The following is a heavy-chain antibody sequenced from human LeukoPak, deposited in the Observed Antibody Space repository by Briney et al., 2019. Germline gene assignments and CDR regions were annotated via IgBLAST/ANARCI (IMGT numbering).Heavy chain of an antibody. CDR2: IYYSGST. J-gene: IGHJ6*02. D-gene: IGHD3-3*01. CDR3: ARAATYYDFWSGYSAYYYYGMDV. V-gene: IGHV4-31*03. CDR1: GGSISSGGYY. Sequence: SETLYLTCTVSGGSISSGGYYWSWIRQHPGKGLEWIGYIYYSGSTYYNPSLKSRVTISVDTSKNQFSLKLSSVTAADTAVYYCARAATYYDFWSGYSAYYYYGMDVWGQGTTVTVSS.